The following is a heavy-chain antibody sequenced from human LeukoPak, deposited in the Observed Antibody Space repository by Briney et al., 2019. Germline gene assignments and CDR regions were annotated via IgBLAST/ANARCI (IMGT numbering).Heavy chain of an antibody. CDR1: GFTFSTYW. V-gene: IGHV3-74*03. Sequence: PGGSLRLSCAASGFTFSTYWMHWVRQGPGKGLLWVSRITTDGSSTKYADSVMGRFTISRDNAKNTLYLQMNSLRAEDTAVYYCARPISSGSIDYWGQGTLVIVSS. J-gene: IGHJ4*02. CDR3: ARPISSGSIDY. CDR2: ITTDGSST. D-gene: IGHD6-19*01.